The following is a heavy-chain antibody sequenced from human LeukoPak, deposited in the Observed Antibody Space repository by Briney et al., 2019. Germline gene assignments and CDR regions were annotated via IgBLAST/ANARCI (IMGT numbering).Heavy chain of an antibody. CDR1: GGTFSSYA. CDR2: IIPIFGTA. V-gene: IGHV1-69*13. CDR3: ARVLRNFKYSLYGGNHPGLYYYYYMDV. J-gene: IGHJ6*03. D-gene: IGHD4-23*01. Sequence: VASVKVSCKASGGTFSSYAISWVRQAPGQGLEWMGGIIPIFGTANYAQKFQGRVTITADESTSTAYMEPSSLRSEDTAVYYCARVLRNFKYSLYGGNHPGLYYYYYMDVWGKGTTVTVSS.